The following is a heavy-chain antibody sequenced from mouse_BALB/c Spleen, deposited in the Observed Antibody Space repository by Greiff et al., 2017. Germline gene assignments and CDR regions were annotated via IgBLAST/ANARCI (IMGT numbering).Heavy chain of an antibody. V-gene: IGHV5-9-4*01. CDR3: ARKYYGSRGYYIDY. Sequence: EVKLVESGGGLVKPGGSLKLSCAASGFTFSSYAMSWVRQSPEKRLEWVAEISSGGSYTYYPDTVTGRITISRDNATNTLYLEISSLRSEDTAMYYCARKYYGSRGYYIDYWGQGTTLTVSS. J-gene: IGHJ2*01. CDR2: ISSGGSYT. D-gene: IGHD1-1*01. CDR1: GFTFSSYA.